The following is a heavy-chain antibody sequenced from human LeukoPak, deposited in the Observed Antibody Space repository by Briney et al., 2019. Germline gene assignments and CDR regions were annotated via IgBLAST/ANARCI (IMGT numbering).Heavy chain of an antibody. V-gene: IGHV5-51*01. Sequence: GESLKISCKGSGYSFISYWIGWVRQMPGKGLEWMGIIYPGDSDTRYSPSFQGQVTISADKSISTAYLQWSSLKASETAMYYCARREAVVGTNYYGMDVWGQGTTVTVSS. CDR1: GYSFISYW. CDR3: ARREAVVGTNYYGMDV. D-gene: IGHD6-19*01. CDR2: IYPGDSDT. J-gene: IGHJ6*02.